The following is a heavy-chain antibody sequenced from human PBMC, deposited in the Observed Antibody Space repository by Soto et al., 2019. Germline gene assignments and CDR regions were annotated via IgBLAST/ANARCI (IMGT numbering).Heavy chain of an antibody. CDR2: IYYVGST. J-gene: IGHJ5*02. CDR1: GGDISSGDYY. Sequence: SETLSLTCTVPGGDISSGDYYWAWIRQPPGKGLEWIASIYYVGSTFYNSSLESRVTISVDMSKNLFSLKLTSVTATDTAVYFCTGHPDLRAAVEGFDPWGQGTLVTVSS. V-gene: IGHV4-39*01. D-gene: IGHD6-13*01. CDR3: TGHPDLRAAVEGFDP.